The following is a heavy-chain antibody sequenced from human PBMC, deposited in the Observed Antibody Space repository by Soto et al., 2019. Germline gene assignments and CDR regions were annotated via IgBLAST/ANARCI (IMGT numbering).Heavy chain of an antibody. CDR2: IYPGDSDT. Sequence: VESLKISCNGSGYSFTSYWIGWVRQMPWKGLEWMGIIYPGDSDTRYSPSFQGQVTISADKSISTAYLQWSSLKASDPAMYYCARLTGHYGDYYYYGKDVWGKGSTVTVSS. CDR1: GYSFTSYW. V-gene: IGHV5-51*01. CDR3: ARLTGHYGDYYYYGKDV. J-gene: IGHJ6*04. D-gene: IGHD4-17*01.